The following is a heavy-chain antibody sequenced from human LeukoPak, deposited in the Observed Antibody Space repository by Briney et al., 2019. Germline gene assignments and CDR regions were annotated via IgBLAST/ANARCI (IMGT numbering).Heavy chain of an antibody. V-gene: IGHV4-39*01. CDR2: IYYSGST. CDR1: GGSLSSSSYY. J-gene: IGHJ4*02. CDR3: ARTGVAPFDY. Sequence: SETLSLTCTVSGGSLSSSSYYWGWIRQPPGKGLEWIGSIYYSGSTYYNPSLKSRVTISVDTSKNQFSLKLSSVTAADTAVYYCARTGVAPFDYWGQGTLVTVSS.